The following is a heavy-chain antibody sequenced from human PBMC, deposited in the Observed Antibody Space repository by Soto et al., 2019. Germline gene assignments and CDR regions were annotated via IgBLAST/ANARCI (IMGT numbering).Heavy chain of an antibody. V-gene: IGHV1-8*01. D-gene: IGHD3-22*01. CDR2: MNPNSGNT. J-gene: IGHJ5*02. CDR3: ARYDKESSGYIWFDP. Sequence: ASVKVSCKASGYTFTSYDINWVRQATGQGLEWMGWMNPNSGNTGYAQKFQGRVPMTRNTSISTAYMELSSLRAEDTAVYYCARYDKESSGYIWFDPWGQGTLVTVSS. CDR1: GYTFTSYD.